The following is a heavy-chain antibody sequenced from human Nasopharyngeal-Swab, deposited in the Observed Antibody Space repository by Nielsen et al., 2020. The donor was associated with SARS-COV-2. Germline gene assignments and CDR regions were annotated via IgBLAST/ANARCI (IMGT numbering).Heavy chain of an antibody. Sequence: GESLKISCQGSGSTFISHWIGWVRQMPGKGLEWVGIIYSGDSDTRYSPYFRGQVTISADRSTSTAYLQWSSLRASDTAMYYCARQTSSSTGDPFNIWGQGTMVTVSS. CDR2: IYSGDSDT. CDR1: GSTFISHW. CDR3: ARQTSSSTGDPFNI. D-gene: IGHD2-2*01. V-gene: IGHV5-51*01. J-gene: IGHJ3*02.